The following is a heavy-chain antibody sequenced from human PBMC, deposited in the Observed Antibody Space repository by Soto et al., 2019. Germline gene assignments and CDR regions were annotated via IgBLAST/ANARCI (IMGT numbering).Heavy chain of an antibody. V-gene: IGHV6-1*01. CDR1: GDSVSSNSPA. D-gene: IGHD2-15*01. Sequence: SQTLSLTCAISGDSVSSNSPAWNWIRQCPSRGLEWLGRTYYRSKWYNDYAVSVKSRITINPDTSKNQFSLQLNSVTPEDTAVYYCARDKYCSGGSCYLYNWFDPWGQGTLV. CDR3: ARDKYCSGGSCYLYNWFDP. J-gene: IGHJ5*02. CDR2: TYYRSKWYN.